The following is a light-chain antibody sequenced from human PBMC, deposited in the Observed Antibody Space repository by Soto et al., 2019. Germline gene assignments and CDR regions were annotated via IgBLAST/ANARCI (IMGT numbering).Light chain of an antibody. CDR3: QQYNNYSHT. CDR2: DAS. J-gene: IGKJ2*01. CDR1: QNIYIW. V-gene: IGKV1-5*01. Sequence: DIQMTQSPSTLSASVGDRVTITCRASQNIYIWLAWYQQKPGKAPKFLIYDASTLESGVPSRFSGSGSGKEFTLAISSLQPDDFATYSCQQYNNYSHTFGQGTKLEIK.